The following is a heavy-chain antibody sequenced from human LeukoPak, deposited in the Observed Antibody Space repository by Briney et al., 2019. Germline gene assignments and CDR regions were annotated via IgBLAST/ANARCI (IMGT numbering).Heavy chain of an antibody. CDR1: GGSISSYY. CDR3: AMGIAAAGIDY. J-gene: IGHJ4*02. Sequence: SETLSLTCTVSGGSISSYYWSWIRQPAGKGLEWIGRIYTSGSTNYNPCLKSRVTMSVDTSKNQFSLKLSSVTAADTAVYYCAMGIAAAGIDYWGQGTLVTVSS. V-gene: IGHV4-4*07. CDR2: IYTSGST. D-gene: IGHD6-13*01.